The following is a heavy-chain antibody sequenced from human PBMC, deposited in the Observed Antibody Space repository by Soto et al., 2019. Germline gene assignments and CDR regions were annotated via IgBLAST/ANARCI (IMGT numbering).Heavy chain of an antibody. CDR1: GFTFSSYG. D-gene: IGHD6-19*01. CDR2: ISYDGSNK. J-gene: IGHJ5*01. CDR3: AKDRVQRLVQSFVWFDS. V-gene: IGHV3-30*18. Sequence: QVQLVESGGGVVQPGRSLRLSCAASGFTFSSYGMHWVRQAPGKGLEWVAVISYDGSNKYYADSVKGRFTISRDNSKNTLYLQMNSLRAEDTAVYYCAKDRVQRLVQSFVWFDSWGQGTLVTVSS.